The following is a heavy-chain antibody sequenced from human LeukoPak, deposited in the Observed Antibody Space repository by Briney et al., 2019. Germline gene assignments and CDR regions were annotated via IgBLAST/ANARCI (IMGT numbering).Heavy chain of an antibody. J-gene: IGHJ4*02. CDR2: IDSSSITK. Sequence: PGGSLRLSCVASVFTFRTYSMNWVRQAPGKGLEWISYIDSSSITKYYADSVKGRFTTSRVNAKKSLYLEMNNLRGEDTGLYSCATPFDYWGQGTLVSVSS. CDR1: VFTFRTYS. V-gene: IGHV3-48*01. CDR3: ATPFDY.